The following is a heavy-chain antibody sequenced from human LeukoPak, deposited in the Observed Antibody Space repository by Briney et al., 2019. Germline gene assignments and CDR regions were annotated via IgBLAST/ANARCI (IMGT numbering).Heavy chain of an antibody. J-gene: IGHJ4*02. CDR3: ARGPDIVVVVAAYFDY. CDR1: GGSFSGYY. V-gene: IGHV4-34*01. Sequence: PSETLSLTCAVYGGSFSGYYWSWIRQPPGKGLEWIGEINHCGSTNYNPSLKSRVTISVDTSKNQFSLKLSSVTAADTAVHYCARGPDIVVVVAAYFDYWGQGTLVTVSS. D-gene: IGHD2-15*01. CDR2: INHCGST.